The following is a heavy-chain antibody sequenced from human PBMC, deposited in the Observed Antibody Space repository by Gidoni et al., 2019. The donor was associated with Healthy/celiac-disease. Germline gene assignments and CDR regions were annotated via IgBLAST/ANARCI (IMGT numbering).Heavy chain of an antibody. CDR3: AKDISYYYDSSGTNAGYFDY. J-gene: IGHJ4*02. D-gene: IGHD3-22*01. V-gene: IGHV3-23*01. CDR2: ISGSGGST. Sequence: EVQLLESGGGLVQPGGSLRLSCAASGFPFSSYALRWVRQAPGKGLEWVSAISGSGGSTYYADSVKGRFTISRDNSKNTLYLQMNSLRAEDTAVYYCAKDISYYYDSSGTNAGYFDYWGQGTLVTVSS. CDR1: GFPFSSYA.